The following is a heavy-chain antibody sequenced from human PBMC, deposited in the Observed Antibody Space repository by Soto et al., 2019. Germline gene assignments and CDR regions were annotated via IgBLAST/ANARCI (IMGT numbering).Heavy chain of an antibody. Sequence: SETLSLTCTVSGGSISSGGYYWSWIRQHPGKGLEWIGYIYYSGSTYYNPSLKSRVTVSVDTSKNQFSLKLSSVTAADTAVYYCARAYYDSSGYYYAYWGQGTLVTVSS. CDR3: ARAYYDSSGYYYAY. J-gene: IGHJ4*02. CDR2: IYYSGST. V-gene: IGHV4-31*03. D-gene: IGHD3-22*01. CDR1: GGSISSGGYY.